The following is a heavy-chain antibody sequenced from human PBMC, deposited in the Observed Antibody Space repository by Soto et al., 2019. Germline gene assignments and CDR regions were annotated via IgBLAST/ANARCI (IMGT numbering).Heavy chain of an antibody. CDR2: INPSDGYV. V-gene: IGHV1-46*01. Sequence: GASVKVSCKATGYTFTNYYIHWVRQAPGQGLEWMGLINPSDGYVNYAQMFQGRVSMTRDTSTTTAYMELSGLRSEDTAMYYCARDEVHSYTWDFDYWGQGTLVTVSS. CDR1: GYTFTNYY. D-gene: IGHD3-16*02. CDR3: ARDEVHSYTWDFDY. J-gene: IGHJ4*02.